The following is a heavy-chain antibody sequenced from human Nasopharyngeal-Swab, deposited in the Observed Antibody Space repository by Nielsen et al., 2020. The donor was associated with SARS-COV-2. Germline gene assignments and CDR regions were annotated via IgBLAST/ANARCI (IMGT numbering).Heavy chain of an antibody. CDR2: INPSGSSI. V-gene: IGHV1-46*01. J-gene: IGHJ3*02. D-gene: IGHD3-9*01. Sequence: WVRQAPGQGLEWLGIINPSGSSISYAQKFQGRITMTRDTSTRSVYMDLCSLRSEDTAVYYCASHQDYDILTGYYQSAFDIWGQGTMVTVSS. CDR3: ASHQDYDILTGYYQSAFDI.